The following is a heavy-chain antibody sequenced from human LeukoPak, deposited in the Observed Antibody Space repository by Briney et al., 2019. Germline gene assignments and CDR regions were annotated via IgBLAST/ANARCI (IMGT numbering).Heavy chain of an antibody. CDR2: ISGSGGST. V-gene: IGHV3-23*01. D-gene: IGHD2-15*01. J-gene: IGHJ4*02. Sequence: GGSLRLSCAASGFTFSSYAMSWVRQAPGKGPEWVSAISGSGGSTYYADSVKGRFTISRDNSKNTLFLQMNSLRAEDTAVYYCAKGWSLATYYFDYWGQGTLVTVSS. CDR1: GFTFSSYA. CDR3: AKGWSLATYYFDY.